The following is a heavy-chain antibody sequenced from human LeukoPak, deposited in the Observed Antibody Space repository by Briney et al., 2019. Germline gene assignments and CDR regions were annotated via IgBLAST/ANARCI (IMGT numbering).Heavy chain of an antibody. V-gene: IGHV4-59*12. CDR1: GGSISSYY. D-gene: IGHD4-11*01. CDR3: ARSTVTSYYFDY. J-gene: IGHJ4*02. CDR2: IYYSGST. Sequence: SETLSLTCTVSGGSISSYYWSWIRQPLGKGLEWIGYIYYSGSTNYNPSLKSRVTISVDTSKNQFSLKLSSVTAADTAVYYCARSTVTSYYFDYWGQGTLVTVSS.